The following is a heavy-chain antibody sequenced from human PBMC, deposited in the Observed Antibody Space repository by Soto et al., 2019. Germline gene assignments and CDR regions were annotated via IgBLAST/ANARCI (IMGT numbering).Heavy chain of an antibody. D-gene: IGHD3-10*01. J-gene: IGHJ4*02. CDR1: GFTFSSYA. CDR2: ISGSGGST. V-gene: IGHV3-23*01. CDR3: AKEELLWFGELLTSRY. Sequence: EVQLLESGGGLVQPGGSLRLSCAASGFTFSSYAMSWVRQAPGKGLEWVSAISGSGGSTYYADSVKGRFTISRDNSKNTLYLQMNSLRAEDTAVYYCAKEELLWFGELLTSRYWGQGTLVTVSS.